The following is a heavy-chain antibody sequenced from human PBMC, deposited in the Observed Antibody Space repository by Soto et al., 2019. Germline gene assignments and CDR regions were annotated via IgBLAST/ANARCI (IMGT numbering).Heavy chain of an antibody. V-gene: IGHV1-2*04. CDR3: ARGDSTDCSNGVCSFFYTHAMDV. CDR1: GYSFTDYH. Sequence: ASVKVSCKASGYSFTDYHIHWVRQAPGQGLEWLGRINPKSGGTSTAQKFQGWVTMTTDTSISTASMELTRLTSDDTAIYYCARGDSTDCSNGVCSFFYTHAMDVWGPGTTLTVSS. J-gene: IGHJ6*02. D-gene: IGHD2-8*01. CDR2: INPKSGGT.